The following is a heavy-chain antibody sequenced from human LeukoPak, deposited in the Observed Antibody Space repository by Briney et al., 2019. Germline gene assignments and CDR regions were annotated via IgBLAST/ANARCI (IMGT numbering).Heavy chain of an antibody. CDR3: ARKYYYDSSGYWVFDY. CDR1: GFTFSSYG. CDR2: IRYDGSNK. V-gene: IGHV3-30*02. Sequence: PGGSLRLSCAASGFTFSSYGMHWVRQAPGKGLEWVAFIRYDGSNKYYADSVKGRFTISRDNSKNSLYLQMNSLRAEDTAVYYCARKYYYDSSGYWVFDYWGQGTLVTVSS. D-gene: IGHD3-22*01. J-gene: IGHJ4*02.